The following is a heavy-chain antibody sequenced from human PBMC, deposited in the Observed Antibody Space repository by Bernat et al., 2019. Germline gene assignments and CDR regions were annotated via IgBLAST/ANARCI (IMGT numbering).Heavy chain of an antibody. CDR2: VDPEDGET. D-gene: IGHD4-17*01. V-gene: IGHV1-69-2*01. J-gene: IGHJ5*02. Sequence: EVQLVQSGAEVKKPGATVKISCKVSGYTFTDYYMHWVQQAPGKGLEWMGLVDPEDGETIYAEKLQGRGTITADTSTDTACMELRSMRSEDTAVYYCATGGPTVTTVNWLDPWGQGTLVTVSS. CDR3: ATGGPTVTTVNWLDP. CDR1: GYTFTDYY.